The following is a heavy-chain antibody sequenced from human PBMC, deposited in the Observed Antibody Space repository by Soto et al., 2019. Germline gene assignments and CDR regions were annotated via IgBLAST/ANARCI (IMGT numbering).Heavy chain of an antibody. CDR1: GGSIISYY. D-gene: IGHD6-6*01. J-gene: IGHJ4*02. CDR2: IYTSGST. Sequence: PSETLSLTCTVSGGSIISYYWSWIRQPAGKGLEWIGRIYTSGSTNYNPSLKSRVTISVDTSKNQFSLKLSSVTAADTAVYYCAREEAARPSDYWGQGTLVTVSS. V-gene: IGHV4-4*07. CDR3: AREEAARPSDY.